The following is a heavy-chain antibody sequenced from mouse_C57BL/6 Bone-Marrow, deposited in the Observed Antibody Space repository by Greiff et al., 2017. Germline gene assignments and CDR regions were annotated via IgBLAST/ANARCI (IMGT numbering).Heavy chain of an antibody. Sequence: EVQGVESGGGLVQPGGSLKLSCAASGFTFSDYGMAWVRQAPRKGPEWVAFISNLAYSIYYADTVTGRFTISRENAKNTLYLEMSSLRSEDTAMYYCARRADDGYFAYWGQGTLVTVSA. CDR3: ARRADDGYFAY. J-gene: IGHJ3*01. V-gene: IGHV5-15*01. CDR1: GFTFSDYG. D-gene: IGHD2-3*01. CDR2: ISNLAYSI.